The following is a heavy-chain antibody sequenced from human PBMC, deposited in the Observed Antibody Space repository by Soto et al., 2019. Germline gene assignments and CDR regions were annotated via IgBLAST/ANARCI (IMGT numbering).Heavy chain of an antibody. J-gene: IGHJ3*02. CDR1: GGTFSSYA. D-gene: IGHD3-9*01. CDR2: IIPIFGTA. Sequence: SVKVSCKDSGGTFSSYAISWVRQAPGQGLEWMGGIIPIFGTANYAQKFQGRVTITADESTGTAYMELSSLRSEDTAVYYCARDALLTGHQKPHDAFDIWGQGTMVTVSS. V-gene: IGHV1-69*13. CDR3: ARDALLTGHQKPHDAFDI.